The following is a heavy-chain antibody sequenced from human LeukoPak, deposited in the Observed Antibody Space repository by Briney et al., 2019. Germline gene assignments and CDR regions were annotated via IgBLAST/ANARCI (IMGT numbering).Heavy chain of an antibody. Sequence: GGSLRLSCAASGFTFSSHTMNWVRQAPGKGLEWVSAILIGGSTFYADSVTGRFTISRDNSKNTVYLEMNSLRAEDRAVYYCARDLKTSGWYGDFDYWGQGTLVTVSS. J-gene: IGHJ4*02. V-gene: IGHV3-53*01. CDR3: ARDLKTSGWYGDFDY. CDR1: GFTFSSHT. D-gene: IGHD6-19*01. CDR2: ILIGGST.